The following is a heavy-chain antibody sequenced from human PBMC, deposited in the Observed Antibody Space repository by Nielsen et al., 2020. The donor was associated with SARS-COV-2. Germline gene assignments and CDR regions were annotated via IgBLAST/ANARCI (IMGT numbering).Heavy chain of an antibody. V-gene: IGHV3-23*01. CDR3: ARDLGGSSGWGDYYYCGMDV. J-gene: IGHJ6*02. Sequence: VRQAPGKGLEWVSGISGSGGSTYYADSVKGRFTISRDNSKNTLYLQMNSLRAEDTAVYYCARDLGGSSGWGDYYYCGMDVWGQGTTVTVSS. CDR2: ISGSGGST. D-gene: IGHD6-19*01.